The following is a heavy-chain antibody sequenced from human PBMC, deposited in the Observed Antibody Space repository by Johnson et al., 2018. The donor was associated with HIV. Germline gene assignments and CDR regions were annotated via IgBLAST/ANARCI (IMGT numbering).Heavy chain of an antibody. Sequence: VQLVESGGGLVQPGRSLRLSCAASGFTFDDYAMHWVRQAPGKGLEWVSGISWNSGSIGYADSVKGRFTISRDNAKNSLYLQMNSLRAEDTALYYCARDLPSTMIVVVIQPRDAFDIWGQGTMVTVSS. CDR1: GFTFDDYA. J-gene: IGHJ3*02. CDR2: ISWNSGSI. V-gene: IGHV3-9*01. CDR3: ARDLPSTMIVVVIQPRDAFDI. D-gene: IGHD3-22*01.